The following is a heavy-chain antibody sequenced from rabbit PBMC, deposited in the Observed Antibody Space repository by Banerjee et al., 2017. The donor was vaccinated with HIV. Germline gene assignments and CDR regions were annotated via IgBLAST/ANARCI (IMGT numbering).Heavy chain of an antibody. J-gene: IGHJ4*01. D-gene: IGHD1-1*01. CDR2: IYTSSGST. CDR1: GLDFSSAYD. V-gene: IGHV1S40*01. CDR3: ARSTSGYDIGDL. Sequence: QSLEESGGDLVKPGASLTLTCTASGLDFSSAYDMCWVRQAPGKGLEWIGWIYTSSGSTYYASWAKGRFTISKSSSTTVTLQMTSLTAADTATYFCARSTSGYDIGDLWGPGTLVTVS.